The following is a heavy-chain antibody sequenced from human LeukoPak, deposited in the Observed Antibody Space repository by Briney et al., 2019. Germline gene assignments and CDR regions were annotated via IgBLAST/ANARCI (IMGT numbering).Heavy chain of an antibody. J-gene: IGHJ5*02. Sequence: GESLKISCKGSGYSFTSYWIGWVRQMPGKGLEWMGIIYPGDSDTRYSPSFQGQVTISADKSISTAYLQWSSLKASDTAMYYCARHRPPAVVRGATANWFDPWGQGTLVTVSS. CDR3: ARHRPPAVVRGATANWFDP. V-gene: IGHV5-51*01. CDR2: IYPGDSDT. CDR1: GYSFTSYW. D-gene: IGHD3-10*01.